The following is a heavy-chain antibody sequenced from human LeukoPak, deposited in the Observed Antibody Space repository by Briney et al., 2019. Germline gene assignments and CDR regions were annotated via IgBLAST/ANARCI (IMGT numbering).Heavy chain of an antibody. J-gene: IGHJ5*02. CDR3: ARCQWGSLELRYFDWLLYKPTAYPFDP. Sequence: GASVKVSCKASGGTFSSYAISWVRQAPGQGLEWMGGIIPIFGTANYAQKSQGRVTITADKSTSTAYMELSSLRSEDTAVYYCARCQWGSLELRYFDWLLYKPTAYPFDPWGQGTLVTVSS. V-gene: IGHV1-69*06. CDR1: GGTFSSYA. CDR2: IIPIFGTA. D-gene: IGHD3-9*01.